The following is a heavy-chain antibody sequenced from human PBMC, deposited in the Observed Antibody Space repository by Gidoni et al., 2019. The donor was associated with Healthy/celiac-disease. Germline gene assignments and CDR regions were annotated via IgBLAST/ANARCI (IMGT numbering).Heavy chain of an antibody. D-gene: IGHD2-2*03. CDR3: ARVDIVVVPAAKFGYNWFDP. Sequence: QLQLQESGPGLVKPSETLSLTCTVSGGSISSSSYYWGWIRQPPGKGLEWIGSSYYSGSTYYNPSLKSRVTISVDTSKNQFSLKLSSVTAADTAVYYCARVDIVVVPAAKFGYNWFDPWGQGTLVTVSS. V-gene: IGHV4-39*01. CDR2: SYYSGST. CDR1: GGSISSSSYY. J-gene: IGHJ5*02.